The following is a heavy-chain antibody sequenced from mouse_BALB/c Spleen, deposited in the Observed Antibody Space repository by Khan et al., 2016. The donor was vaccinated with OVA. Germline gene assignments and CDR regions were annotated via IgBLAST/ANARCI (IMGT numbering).Heavy chain of an antibody. V-gene: IGHV5-6-3*01. CDR2: INSNGGNT. J-gene: IGHJ2*01. Sequence: EVELVESGGGLVQPGGSLKLSCAASGFIFSSYGMSWVRQNSDKRLELVATINSNGGNTYYPDSVKGRFTISRDNAKNTLYLQMSSLKSEDTAMYFGTRGEDVWLPYYCDYWGQGTTLTVSA. CDR1: GFIFSSYG. CDR3: TRGEDVWLPYYCDY. D-gene: IGHD2-10*02.